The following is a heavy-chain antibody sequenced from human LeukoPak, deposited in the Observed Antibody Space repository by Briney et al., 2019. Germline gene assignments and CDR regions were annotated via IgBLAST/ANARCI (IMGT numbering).Heavy chain of an antibody. CDR2: IHHDGSEK. J-gene: IGHJ4*02. D-gene: IGHD1-1*01. V-gene: IGHV3-30*02. CDR3: VKEERGTCIDY. CDR1: RYTFSDYD. Sequence: PGGSLRLSCAASRYTFSDYDMHWVRHAPGQRLQWLGVIHHDGSEKYYAEPVRGRFTMTRDNSKNTLYMEINRLKPDDTAVYCCVKEERGTCIDYWGQGTQVIVSS.